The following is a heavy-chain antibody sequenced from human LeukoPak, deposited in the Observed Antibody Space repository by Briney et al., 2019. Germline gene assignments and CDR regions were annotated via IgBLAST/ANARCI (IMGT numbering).Heavy chain of an antibody. V-gene: IGHV3-9*01. CDR3: AKSFGGGYDESYYFDY. Sequence: GRSLRLSCGASGFTFDDYAMHWVRQAPGKGLEWVSGISWNSGSIGYADSVKGRFTISRDNAKNSLYLQMNSLRAEDTALYYCAKSFGGGYDESYYFDYWGQGTLVTVSS. CDR2: ISWNSGSI. D-gene: IGHD5-12*01. CDR1: GFTFDDYA. J-gene: IGHJ4*02.